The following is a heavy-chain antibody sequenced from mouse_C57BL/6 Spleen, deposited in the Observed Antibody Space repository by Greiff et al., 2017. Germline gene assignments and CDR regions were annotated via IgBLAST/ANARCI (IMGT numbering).Heavy chain of an antibody. V-gene: IGHV5-17*01. Sequence: EVKVVESGGGLVKPGGSLKLSCAASGFTFSDYGMHWVRQAPEKGLEWVAYISSGSSTIYYADTVKGRFTISRDNAKNTLFLQMTSLRSEETAMYYCARKLGGYAMDYWGQGTSVTVSS. CDR2: ISSGSSTI. J-gene: IGHJ4*01. CDR1: GFTFSDYG. D-gene: IGHD4-1*01. CDR3: ARKLGGYAMDY.